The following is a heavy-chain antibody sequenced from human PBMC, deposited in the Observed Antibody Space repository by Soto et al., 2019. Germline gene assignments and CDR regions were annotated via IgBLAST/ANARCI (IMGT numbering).Heavy chain of an antibody. D-gene: IGHD4-17*01. V-gene: IGHV3-30*18. Sequence: QVQLVESGGGVVQPGRSLRLSCAASGFTFSNYGMHWVRQAPGKGLEWVAVISYHGRDKYYADSVKGRFTISRDNSKNTLYLEMKSLRAEDTAVYYCAKDHLMTTVTTVGYWGQGTLVTVSS. J-gene: IGHJ4*02. CDR2: ISYHGRDK. CDR3: AKDHLMTTVTTVGY. CDR1: GFTFSNYG.